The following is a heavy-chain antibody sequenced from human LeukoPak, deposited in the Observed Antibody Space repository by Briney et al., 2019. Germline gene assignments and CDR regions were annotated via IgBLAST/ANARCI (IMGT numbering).Heavy chain of an antibody. D-gene: IGHD3-10*01. CDR1: GGSVSSYY. Sequence: SETLSLTCTVSGGSVSSYYWNWIRQSPGEGLEWIGYIYYTGSTKYNPSLESRVTISLDTSKNQFSLKLSSVTAADTAVYYCARVPAGSYDYYYMDVWGKGTTVTVSS. CDR3: ARVPAGSYDYYYMDV. J-gene: IGHJ6*03. V-gene: IGHV4-59*02. CDR2: IYYTGST.